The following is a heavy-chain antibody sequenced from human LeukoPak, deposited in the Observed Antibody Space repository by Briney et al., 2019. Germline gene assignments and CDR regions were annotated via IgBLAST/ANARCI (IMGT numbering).Heavy chain of an antibody. D-gene: IGHD3-10*01. J-gene: IGHJ4*02. CDR3: AKEENYYGSGSLEGY. Sequence: GRSLRLSCAASGFTFSSYAMSWVRQAPGKGLEWVSAISGSGGSTYYADSVGGRFTISRDNSKNTLYLQMNSLRAEDTAVYYCAKEENYYGSGSLEGYWGQGTLVTVSS. CDR2: ISGSGGST. CDR1: GFTFSSYA. V-gene: IGHV3-23*01.